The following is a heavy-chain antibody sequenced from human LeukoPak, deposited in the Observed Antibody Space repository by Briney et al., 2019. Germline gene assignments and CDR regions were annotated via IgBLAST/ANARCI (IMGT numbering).Heavy chain of an antibody. J-gene: IGHJ4*02. D-gene: IGHD3-22*01. CDR3: ARPVGYYDSSGYFRIPYYFDY. Sequence: GESLKISCKGSGYSFTNYWIGWVRQMPGKGLEWMGIIYPADSDTRYSPSFQGQVTISADKSISTAYLQWSSLKASDTAMYYCARPVGYYDSSGYFRIPYYFDYWGQGTLVTVSS. CDR2: IYPADSDT. V-gene: IGHV5-51*01. CDR1: GYSFTNYW.